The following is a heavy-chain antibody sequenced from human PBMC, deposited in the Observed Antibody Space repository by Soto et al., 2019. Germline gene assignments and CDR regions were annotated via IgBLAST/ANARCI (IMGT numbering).Heavy chain of an antibody. Sequence: EAXCLTCVFANYAISRGYYLGCILQPPGKGLEWLGHVYHTGVTYYNSSLKSRITMSVDTSKNEFSLRLRSMTAADTAVYFCERDLNHMEVWGQRPTV. CDR3: ERDLNHMEV. J-gene: IGHJ6*01. V-gene: IGHV4-38-2*02. CDR1: NYAISRGYY. CDR2: VYHTGVT. D-gene: IGHD3-9*01.